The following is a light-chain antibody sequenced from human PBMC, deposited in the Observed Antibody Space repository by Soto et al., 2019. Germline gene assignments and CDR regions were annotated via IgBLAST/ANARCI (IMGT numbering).Light chain of an antibody. Sequence: EIVLTQSPGTLSLSPGERATLSCRASQSVSSNYLAWYQKKPGQTPRLLIYSASSRATGLPDRFSGGGSGAYSPLTSSMLEADDFAVYCCQEYGRSPGTFGQGTQVEIK. CDR3: QEYGRSPGT. CDR1: QSVSSNY. J-gene: IGKJ1*01. V-gene: IGKV3-20*01. CDR2: SAS.